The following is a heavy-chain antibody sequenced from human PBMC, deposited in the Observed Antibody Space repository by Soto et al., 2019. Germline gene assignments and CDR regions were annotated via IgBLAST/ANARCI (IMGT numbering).Heavy chain of an antibody. CDR2: ISAYNGNT. Sequence: QVQLVQSGAEVKKPGASVKVSCKASGYTFTSYGISWVRQAPGQGLEWMGWISAYNGNTNYAQKLQGRVTMTTDTSTSTAYRELRSLRSDDTAVYYCARVHTIFGLPYYFDYWGQGTLVTVSS. D-gene: IGHD3-3*01. J-gene: IGHJ4*02. CDR1: GYTFTSYG. CDR3: ARVHTIFGLPYYFDY. V-gene: IGHV1-18*01.